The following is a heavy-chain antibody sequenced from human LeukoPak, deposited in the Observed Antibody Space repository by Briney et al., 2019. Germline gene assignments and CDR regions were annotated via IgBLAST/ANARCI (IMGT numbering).Heavy chain of an antibody. CDR3: ARSRDGYEVAFDI. J-gene: IGHJ3*02. CDR2: IYYSGST. Sequence: SETLSLTCTVSGGSISSYYWSWIRQPPGRGLEWIGYIYYSGSTDYNPSLNRRVTISVDTSKNQFSLKLSSVTAADTAVYYCARSRDGYEVAFDIWGQGTMVTVSS. V-gene: IGHV4-59*01. CDR1: GGSISSYY. D-gene: IGHD5-24*01.